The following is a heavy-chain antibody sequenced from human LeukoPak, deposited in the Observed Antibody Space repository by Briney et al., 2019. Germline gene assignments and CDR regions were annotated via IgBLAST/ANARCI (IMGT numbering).Heavy chain of an antibody. D-gene: IGHD1-26*01. Sequence: ASVKVSCKASGYTFTGYYMHWVRQAPGQGLEWMGWINPNSGGTNYAQKFQGRVTMTRDMSISTAYMELSRLRSDDTAVYYCARDAHIWELSFDYWGQETLVTVSS. CDR1: GYTFTGYY. J-gene: IGHJ4*02. CDR2: INPNSGGT. CDR3: ARDAHIWELSFDY. V-gene: IGHV1-2*02.